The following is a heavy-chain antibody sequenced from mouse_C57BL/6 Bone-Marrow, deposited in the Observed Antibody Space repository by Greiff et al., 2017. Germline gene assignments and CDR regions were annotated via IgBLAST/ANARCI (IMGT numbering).Heavy chain of an antibody. CDR3: ARTSYYFDY. CDR1: GYTFTDYY. Sequence: EVQLQQSGPVLVKPGASVKMSCKASGYTFTDYYMNWVKQSHGKSLEWIGVINPYNGGTSYNQKFKGKATLTVDKSSSTAYMELNSLTSEDSAVYYWARTSYYFDYWGQGTTLTVSS. V-gene: IGHV1-19*01. J-gene: IGHJ2*01. CDR2: INPYNGGT.